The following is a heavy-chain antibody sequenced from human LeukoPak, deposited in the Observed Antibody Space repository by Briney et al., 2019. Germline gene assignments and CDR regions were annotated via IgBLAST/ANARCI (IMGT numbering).Heavy chain of an antibody. D-gene: IGHD3-10*01. CDR3: AKSFNYGSGSYSDY. CDR1: GFTFSSYG. V-gene: IGHV3-23*01. Sequence: PGGSLRLSCAASGFTFSSYGMSWVRQAPGKGLEWVSAISGSGGSTYYADSVKGRFTISRDNSKNTLYLQMNSLRAEDTAVYYCAKSFNYGSGSYSDYWGQGTLVTVSS. CDR2: ISGSGGST. J-gene: IGHJ4*02.